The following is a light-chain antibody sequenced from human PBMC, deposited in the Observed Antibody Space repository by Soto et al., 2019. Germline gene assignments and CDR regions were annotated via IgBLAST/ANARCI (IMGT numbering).Light chain of an antibody. V-gene: IGLV2-14*03. J-gene: IGLJ2*01. CDR2: DVS. Sequence: QSVLTQPASVSGSPGQSITIPCTGTSNDIGGYNYVSWYQQHPGKVPKLMIFDVSYRPSGISDRFSGSKPGNTASLTISGLQPEDEADYYCSSYGASSTLFGGGTKVTVL. CDR1: SNDIGGYNY. CDR3: SSYGASSTL.